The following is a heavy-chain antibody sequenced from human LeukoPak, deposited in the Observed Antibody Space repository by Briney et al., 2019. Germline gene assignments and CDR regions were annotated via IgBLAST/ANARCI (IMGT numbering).Heavy chain of an antibody. Sequence: PGGSLRLSCAASGFTFSSYAMSWVRQAPGKGLEWDSAISGSGGSTYYADSVKGRFTISRDNSKNTLYLQMNSLRAEDTAVYYCAKDGHYDFWSGYFDYWGQGTLVTVSS. V-gene: IGHV3-23*01. CDR2: ISGSGGST. CDR1: GFTFSSYA. J-gene: IGHJ4*02. CDR3: AKDGHYDFWSGYFDY. D-gene: IGHD3-3*01.